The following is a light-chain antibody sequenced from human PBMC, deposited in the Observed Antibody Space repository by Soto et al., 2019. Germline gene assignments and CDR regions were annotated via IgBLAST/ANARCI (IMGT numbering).Light chain of an antibody. CDR1: QSVSSSY. V-gene: IGKV3-20*01. CDR3: QQYDEWPLT. CDR2: GAS. Sequence: EIVLTQSPGTLSLSPGERATLSCRASQSVSSSYLAWYQQKPGQAPRLLIYGASSRATGIPDRFSGSGSGTDFTLTISRLEPQDFEVYYCQQYDEWPLTFGGGTKVDI. J-gene: IGKJ4*01.